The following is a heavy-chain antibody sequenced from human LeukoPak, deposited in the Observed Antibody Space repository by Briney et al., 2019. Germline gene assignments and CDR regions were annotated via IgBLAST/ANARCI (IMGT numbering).Heavy chain of an antibody. CDR1: GYTFTSYD. CDR3: ARGVGATISYYHYYIDV. V-gene: IGHV1-8*03. Sequence: VASVKVSCKASGYTFTSYDINWVRQARGQGLEWMGWMNPNTGNTGYAQKFQGRVTITRNTSISTVYMELSSLRSEDTAVYYCARGVGATISYYHYYIDVWGKGTTVTVSS. CDR2: MNPNTGNT. J-gene: IGHJ6*03. D-gene: IGHD1-26*01.